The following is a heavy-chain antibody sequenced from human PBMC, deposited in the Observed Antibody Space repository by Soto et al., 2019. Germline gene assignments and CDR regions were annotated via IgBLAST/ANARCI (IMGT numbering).Heavy chain of an antibody. CDR2: IYYSGST. CDR3: ARGQSYYDFWSGYSGPGILIWFDP. CDR1: GGSISSGDYY. Sequence: QVQLQESGPGLVKPSQTLSLTCTVSGGSISSGDYYWSWIRQPPGKGLEWIGYIYYSGSTYYNPSLKSRVTISVDTSKNQFSLKLSSVTAADTAVYYCARGQSYYDFWSGYSGPGILIWFDPWGQGTLVTVSS. V-gene: IGHV4-30-4*01. J-gene: IGHJ5*02. D-gene: IGHD3-3*01.